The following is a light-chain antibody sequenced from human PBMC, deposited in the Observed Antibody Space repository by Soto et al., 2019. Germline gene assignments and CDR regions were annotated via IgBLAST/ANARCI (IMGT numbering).Light chain of an antibody. CDR2: GAS. V-gene: IGKV3-20*01. J-gene: IGKJ4*01. CDR1: QSVSSSY. CDR3: QQYGSSPAVT. Sequence: EIVLTQSPGTLSLSPGERATLSCRASQSVSSSYLAWYQQKPGQAPRLLTYGASSRATGIPDRFSGSGSGTDFTLTISRLEPEDFAVYYCQQYGSSPAVTFGGGTKVEIQ.